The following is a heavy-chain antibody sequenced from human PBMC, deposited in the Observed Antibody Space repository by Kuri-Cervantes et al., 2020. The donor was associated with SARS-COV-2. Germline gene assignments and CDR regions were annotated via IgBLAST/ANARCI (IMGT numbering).Heavy chain of an antibody. CDR1: GYTFTGYY. CDR3: ARVTGKVWGHFDY. Sequence: ASVKVSCKASGYTFTGYYMHWVRQAPGQGLEWMGWINPNSGGTNYAQKFQGRVTMTRDTSISTAYMELSSLRSEDTAVYYCARVTGKVWGHFDYWGQGTLVTVSS. CDR2: INPNSGGT. V-gene: IGHV1-2*02. J-gene: IGHJ4*02. D-gene: IGHD7-27*01.